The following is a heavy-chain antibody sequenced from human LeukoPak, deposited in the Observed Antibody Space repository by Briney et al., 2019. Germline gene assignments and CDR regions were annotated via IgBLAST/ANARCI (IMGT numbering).Heavy chain of an antibody. V-gene: IGHV3-30-3*01. D-gene: IGHD6-6*01. J-gene: IGHJ4*02. CDR2: ITYDGNNK. CDR1: GFTFTNFP. CDR3: ARGYGSASVDY. Sequence: GGSLRLSCTTSGFTFTNFPIHWVRQAPGKGLEWVAVITYDGNNKYYADSVKDRFTLSRDTSKNTLYLQMNSLRTEDTATYYCARGYGSASVDYWGQGTPVTVSS.